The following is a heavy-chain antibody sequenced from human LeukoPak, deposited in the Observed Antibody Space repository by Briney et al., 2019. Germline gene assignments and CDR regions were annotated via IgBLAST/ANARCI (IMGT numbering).Heavy chain of an antibody. CDR2: IIPIFGTA. D-gene: IGHD2-15*01. CDR1: GGTFSSYA. J-gene: IGHJ5*02. Sequence: GASVKVSCKASGGTFSSYAISWVRQAPGQGLEWMGGIIPIFGTANYAQKFQGRVTITADESTSTVYMELSSLRSEDTAVYYCAREGYCSGGSCYSGHWFDPWGQGTLVTVSS. CDR3: AREGYCSGGSCYSGHWFDP. V-gene: IGHV1-69*13.